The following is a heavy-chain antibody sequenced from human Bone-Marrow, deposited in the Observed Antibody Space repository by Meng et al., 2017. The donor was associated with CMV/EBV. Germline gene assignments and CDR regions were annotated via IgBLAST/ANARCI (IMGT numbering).Heavy chain of an antibody. Sequence: GGSLRLSCAASGFTFDDYGMSWVRQAPGKGLEWVSGINWNGGSTGYADSVKGRFTISRDNSKNTLYLQMNSLRAEDTAVYYCARAGVPAANPFYGMDVWGQGTTVTVSS. CDR1: GFTFDDYG. CDR2: INWNGGST. CDR3: ARAGVPAANPFYGMDV. V-gene: IGHV3-20*04. D-gene: IGHD2-2*01. J-gene: IGHJ6*02.